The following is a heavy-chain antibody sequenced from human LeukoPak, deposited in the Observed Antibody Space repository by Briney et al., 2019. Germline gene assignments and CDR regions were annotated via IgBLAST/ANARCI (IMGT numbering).Heavy chain of an antibody. CDR3: AKERDGYNGLVPGS. CDR1: GFSFSTYS. Sequence: QRGGSLRLSCAASGFSFSTYSMNWVRQAPGKGLEWVSTISGSGDNTYFADSVRGRFTISRDNSKNTLYLQMNSLRAEDTAVYYCAKERDGYNGLVPGSWGQGTLVTVSS. J-gene: IGHJ5*02. D-gene: IGHD5-24*01. CDR2: ISGSGDNT. V-gene: IGHV3-23*01.